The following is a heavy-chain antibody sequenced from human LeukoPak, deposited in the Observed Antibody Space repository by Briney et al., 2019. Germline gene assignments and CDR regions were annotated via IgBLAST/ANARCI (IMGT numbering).Heavy chain of an antibody. CDR3: AKYRIDGPYFDY. CDR2: ISASGGST. CDR1: EFTFSSYS. Sequence: PGGSLRLSCAASEFTFSSYSMNWVRQAPGKGLEWVSGISASGGSTYYADSVRGRFTISRDNSKNTLYLQMNSLRAEDTAVYYCAKYRIDGPYFDYWGQGTLVTVSS. J-gene: IGHJ4*02. D-gene: IGHD5-24*01. V-gene: IGHV3-23*01.